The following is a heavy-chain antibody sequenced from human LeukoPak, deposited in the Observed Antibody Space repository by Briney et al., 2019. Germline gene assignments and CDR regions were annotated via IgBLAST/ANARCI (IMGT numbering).Heavy chain of an antibody. CDR2: IDWDDDK. CDR1: GFSLSTSGMR. Sequence: SGPTLVNPTQTLTLTCTFSGFSLSTSGMRVSWIRQPPGKALEWLARIDWDDDKYCSTSLKTRLTISKATSKNQVVLTMTNMDPVDTATYYCARIRTSDIVVVPAAILIDAFDIWGQGTMVTVSS. V-gene: IGHV2-70*04. CDR3: ARIRTSDIVVVPAAILIDAFDI. J-gene: IGHJ3*02. D-gene: IGHD2-2*02.